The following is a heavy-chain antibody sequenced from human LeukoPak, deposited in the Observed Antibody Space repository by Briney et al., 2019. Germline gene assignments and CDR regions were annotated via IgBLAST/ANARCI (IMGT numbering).Heavy chain of an antibody. D-gene: IGHD3-22*01. CDR1: GFTFSSYG. V-gene: IGHV3-30*02. J-gene: IGHJ3*02. CDR2: IRYDGSNK. Sequence: GGSLRLSCTASGFTFSSYGMHWVRQAPGKGLEWVAFIRYDGSNKYYADSVKGRFTISRDNSKNTLYLQMNSLRAEDTAVYYCAKDQGTMIVVVYNSHAFDIWGQGTMVTVSS. CDR3: AKDQGTMIVVVYNSHAFDI.